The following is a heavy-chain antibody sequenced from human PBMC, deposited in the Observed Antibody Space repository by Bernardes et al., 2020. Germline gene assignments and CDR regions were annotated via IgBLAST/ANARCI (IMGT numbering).Heavy chain of an antibody. CDR1: GFTFSSYA. CDR2: ISGSGGST. J-gene: IGHJ1*01. V-gene: IGHV3-23*01. CDR3: AKDRLLSPLDGDYPEYFQH. D-gene: IGHD4-17*01. Sequence: GGSLRLSCAASGFTFSSYAMSWVRQAPGKGLEWVSAISGSGGSTYYADSVKGRFTISRDNSKNTLYLQMNSLRAEDTAVYYCAKDRLLSPLDGDYPEYFQHWGQGTLVTVSS.